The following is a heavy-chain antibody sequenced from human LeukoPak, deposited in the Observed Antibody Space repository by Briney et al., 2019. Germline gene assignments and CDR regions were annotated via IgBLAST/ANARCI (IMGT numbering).Heavy chain of an antibody. J-gene: IGHJ4*02. D-gene: IGHD1-14*01. Sequence: TETLSLTCTVSLDSTTSNFWSWVRQPPGKGLEWIGEIHRSGSPNYNPSLQSRVTISIDRSRNQIALELSSVTAADTAVYYCAREILGGFNPGAYWGQGTLVTVSS. CDR3: AREILGGFNPGAY. V-gene: IGHV4-4*02. CDR2: IHRSGSP. CDR1: LDSTTSNF.